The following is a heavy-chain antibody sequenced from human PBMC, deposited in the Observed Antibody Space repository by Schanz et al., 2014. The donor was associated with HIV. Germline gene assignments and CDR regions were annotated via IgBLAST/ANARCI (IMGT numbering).Heavy chain of an antibody. CDR3: ARTYTGDWSTGAD. D-gene: IGHD2-21*02. CDR1: GGTFISYA. Sequence: QVQLVQSGAEVKKPGSSVRVSCKASGGTFISYAVSWVRQAPGQGLEWMGGIIPISGTANYAQKFQGRVTITADKSTSTVYMDLSSLRSEDTAVYYCARTYTGDWSTGADWGQGTLVTVSS. V-gene: IGHV1-69*06. J-gene: IGHJ4*02. CDR2: IIPISGTA.